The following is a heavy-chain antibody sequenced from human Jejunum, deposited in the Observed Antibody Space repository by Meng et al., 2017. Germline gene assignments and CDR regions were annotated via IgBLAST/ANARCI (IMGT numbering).Heavy chain of an antibody. D-gene: IGHD3-22*01. J-gene: IGHJ5*02. CDR2: IYYSGST. CDR1: GGSISSSSYY. V-gene: IGHV4-39*01. Sequence: QLQLQESGPGLVKPSETLSFTCTVSGGSISSSSYYWGWSRHPPGKGLEWIGSIYYSGSTYYNPSLKSRVTISVDTSKNQFSLKLSSVTAADTAVYYCARKAYYYDSSGPRPINWFDPWGQGTLVTVSS. CDR3: ARKAYYYDSSGPRPINWFDP.